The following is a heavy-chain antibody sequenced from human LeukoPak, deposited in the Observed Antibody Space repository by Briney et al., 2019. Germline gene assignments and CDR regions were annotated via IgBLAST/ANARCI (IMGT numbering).Heavy chain of an antibody. CDR2: INPSGGST. Sequence: ASVKVSCKASGYTFTSYYMHWVRQAPGQGLEWMGIINPSGGSTSYAQKFQGRVTMTRDTSTSTVYMELSSLRSEDTAVYYCARGRGDSGYDFGDAFDIWGQGTMVTVSS. CDR1: GYTFTSYY. J-gene: IGHJ3*02. D-gene: IGHD5-12*01. V-gene: IGHV1-46*01. CDR3: ARGRGDSGYDFGDAFDI.